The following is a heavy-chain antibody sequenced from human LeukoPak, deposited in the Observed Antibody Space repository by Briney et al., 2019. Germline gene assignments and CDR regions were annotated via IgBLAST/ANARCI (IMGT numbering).Heavy chain of an antibody. CDR1: GFAFFTYG. CDR3: ANAGRDSSSTISCGMDV. V-gene: IGHV3-30*02. Sequence: GGSLRLSCAASGFAFFTYGMHWVRQAPGKGLEWVAFIRSDGSIKYYADSVKGRFTISRDNSKNTLYLQMNSLRAEDTAVYYCANAGRDSSSTISCGMDVWGQGTTVTVSS. J-gene: IGHJ6*02. CDR2: IRSDGSIK. D-gene: IGHD6-13*01.